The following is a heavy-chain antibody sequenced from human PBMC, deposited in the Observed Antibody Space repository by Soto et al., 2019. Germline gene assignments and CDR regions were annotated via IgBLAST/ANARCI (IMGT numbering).Heavy chain of an antibody. V-gene: IGHV3-23*01. CDR1: GFTFSSYA. CDR2: ISGSGGST. D-gene: IGHD3-3*01. Sequence: PGESLKISCAASGFTFSSYAMSWVRQAPGKGLEWVSAISGSGGSTYYADSVKGRFTISRDNSKNTLYLQMNSLRAEDTAVYYCAKDLDDFWSGYYVSYWGQGTLVTVSS. CDR3: AKDLDDFWSGYYVSY. J-gene: IGHJ4*02.